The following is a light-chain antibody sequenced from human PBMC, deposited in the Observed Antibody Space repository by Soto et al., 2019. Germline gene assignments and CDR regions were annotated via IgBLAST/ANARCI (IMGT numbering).Light chain of an antibody. CDR2: DAS. J-gene: IGKJ1*01. CDR1: QSISSW. CDR3: QQYNSYWT. Sequence: DIQMTQSPSTLSASVGDRVTITCRASQSISSWLAWYQQKPGKAPNLLIFDASSLQGGVPSRFSGSGSGTEFPLTISSLQPDDFATYYCQQYNSYWTFGQGTKVDI. V-gene: IGKV1-5*01.